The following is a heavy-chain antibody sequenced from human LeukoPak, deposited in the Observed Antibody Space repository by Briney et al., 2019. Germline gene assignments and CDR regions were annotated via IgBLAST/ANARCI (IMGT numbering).Heavy chain of an antibody. D-gene: IGHD7-27*01. V-gene: IGHV1-8*01. Sequence: ASVKVSCKTSGYTCTNYDINWVRQATGQGLEWMGWMSPNNGNTGYAQKFQGRVTMTRDTSINTAYMELSSLRSEDTAVYYCASNPPRTGDFNYWGQGALVTVSS. CDR3: ASNPPRTGDFNY. J-gene: IGHJ4*02. CDR1: GYTCTNYD. CDR2: MSPNNGNT.